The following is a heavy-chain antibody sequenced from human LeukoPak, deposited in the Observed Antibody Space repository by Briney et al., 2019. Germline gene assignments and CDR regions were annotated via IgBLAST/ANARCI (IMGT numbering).Heavy chain of an antibody. CDR2: IIPIFGTA. Sequence: SVKVSCKASGGTFSRYAISWVRQAPGQGLEWTGRIIPIFGTANYAQKFQGRVTVTTDESTSTAYMELSSLRSEDTAVYYCARDQEAYYYGSGSSLYIWGQGTMVTVSS. CDR1: GGTFSRYA. J-gene: IGHJ3*02. D-gene: IGHD3-10*01. CDR3: ARDQEAYYYGSGSSLYI. V-gene: IGHV1-69*05.